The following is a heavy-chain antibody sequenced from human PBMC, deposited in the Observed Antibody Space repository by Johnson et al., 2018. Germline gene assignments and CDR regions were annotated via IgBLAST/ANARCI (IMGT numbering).Heavy chain of an antibody. CDR2: ISYDRSNA. J-gene: IGHJ6*02. Sequence: QVQLVQSGGGVVQPGRSLRLSCAASGFTFSSYGMHWVRQAPGKGLEWVAVISYDRSNAYYADSVKGRFTISRDNSKNTLYLQMNSLRAEDTAVYHCAKEVFSGSYPTHDGMDVWGQGPTGTVSS. D-gene: IGHD1-26*01. V-gene: IGHV3-30*18. CDR1: GFTFSSYG. CDR3: AKEVFSGSYPTHDGMDV.